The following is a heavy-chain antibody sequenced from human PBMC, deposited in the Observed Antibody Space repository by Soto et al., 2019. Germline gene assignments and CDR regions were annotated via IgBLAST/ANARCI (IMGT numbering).Heavy chain of an antibody. CDR3: ASSRGYSYRWFDP. V-gene: IGHV4-4*02. CDR2: IYHSGST. J-gene: IGHJ5*02. Sequence: NPSETLSLTCAVSGGSISSSNWWSWVRQPPGKGLEWIGEIYHSGSTNYNPSLKSRVTISVDKSKNQFSLKLSSVTAADTAVYYCASSRGYSYRWFDPWGQGTLVTVSS. D-gene: IGHD5-18*01. CDR1: GGSISSSNW.